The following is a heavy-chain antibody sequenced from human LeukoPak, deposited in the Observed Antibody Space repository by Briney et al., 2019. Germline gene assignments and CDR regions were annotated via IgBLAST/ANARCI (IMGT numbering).Heavy chain of an antibody. D-gene: IGHD3-22*01. Sequence: GGSLRLSCAASGFTVSSNYMSLVRQAPGKGLEWVSVIYSGGSTYYADSVRGRFTISRDNSKNTLYLQMNSLRAEDTAVYYCARGDYYDSSGYYFDYWGQGTLVTVSS. CDR2: IYSGGST. J-gene: IGHJ4*02. CDR3: ARGDYYDSSGYYFDY. V-gene: IGHV3-53*01. CDR1: GFTVSSNY.